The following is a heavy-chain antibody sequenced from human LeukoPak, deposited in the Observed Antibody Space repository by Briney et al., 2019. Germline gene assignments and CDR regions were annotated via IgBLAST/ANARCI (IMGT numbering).Heavy chain of an antibody. CDR1: GGSVSSGSYY. CDR3: ARGYSSIRGWFDP. V-gene: IGHV4-61*01. CDR2: IYYSGST. Sequence: SETLSLTCTVSGGSVSSGSYYWNWNRQPPGMELEWIGYIYYSGSTNYNPSLNSRVTISLDTSKNQFSLKLSSVTAADTAVFYCARGYSSIRGWFDPWGQGTPVTVSS. J-gene: IGHJ5*02. D-gene: IGHD6-13*01.